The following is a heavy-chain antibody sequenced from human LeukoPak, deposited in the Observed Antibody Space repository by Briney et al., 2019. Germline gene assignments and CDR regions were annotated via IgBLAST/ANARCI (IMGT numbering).Heavy chain of an antibody. Sequence: SGPTLVKPTQTLTLTCTFSGFSLSTSGVGVGWIRQPPGKALEWLALIYWDDDKRYSPSLKSRLTITKDTSKNQVVLTMTNMDPVDTATYYCAHIPYSGSYRGGIFDYWGQGTLVTVSS. V-gene: IGHV2-5*02. CDR3: AHIPYSGSYRGGIFDY. J-gene: IGHJ4*02. CDR1: GFSLSTSGVG. D-gene: IGHD1-26*01. CDR2: IYWDDDK.